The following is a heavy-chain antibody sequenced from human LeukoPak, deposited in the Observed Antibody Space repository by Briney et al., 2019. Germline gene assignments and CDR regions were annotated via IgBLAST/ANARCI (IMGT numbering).Heavy chain of an antibody. D-gene: IGHD1-26*01. CDR3: ALSPFFGSYAGLESNWFDP. V-gene: IGHV1-69*13. CDR1: GYTFTSYG. CDR2: IIPIFGTA. Sequence: ASVKVSCKASGYTFTSYGISWVRQAPGQGLEWMGGIIPIFGTANYAQKFQGRVTITADESTSTAYMELSSLRSEDTAVYYCALSPFFGSYAGLESNWFDPWGQGTLVTVSS. J-gene: IGHJ5*02.